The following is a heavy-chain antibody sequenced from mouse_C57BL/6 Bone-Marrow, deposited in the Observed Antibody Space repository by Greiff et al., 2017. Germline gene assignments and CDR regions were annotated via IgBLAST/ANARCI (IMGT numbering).Heavy chain of an antibody. CDR2: ISSGGSYT. J-gene: IGHJ1*03. CDR1: GFTFSSYG. Sequence: VQLQQSGGDLVKPGGSLKLSCAASGFTFSSYGMSWVRQTPDKRLEWVATISSGGSYTYYPDSVKGRFTISRDNAKNTLYLQMSSLKSEDTAMYYFARRGYYGSIFYWYFDVWGTGTTVTVSS. D-gene: IGHD1-1*01. CDR3: ARRGYYGSIFYWYFDV. V-gene: IGHV5-6*01.